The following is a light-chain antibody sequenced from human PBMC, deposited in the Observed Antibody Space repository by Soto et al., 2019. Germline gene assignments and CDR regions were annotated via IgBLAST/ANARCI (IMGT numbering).Light chain of an antibody. CDR2: GNN. J-gene: IGLJ2*01. CDR3: QSYDSSLSGVE. CDR1: SSNIGAGYD. Sequence: QSVLTQPPSVSGAPGQRVTISCTGSSSNIGAGYDVHWYQQLPGTAPKLLIYGNNNRPSGVPDRFSGSKSGTSASLAITGLQAEDEADYYCQSYDSSLSGVEFGGGTTVTVL. V-gene: IGLV1-40*01.